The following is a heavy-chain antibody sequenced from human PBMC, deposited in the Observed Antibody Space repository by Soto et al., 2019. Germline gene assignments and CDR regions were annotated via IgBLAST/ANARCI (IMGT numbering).Heavy chain of an antibody. D-gene: IGHD6-13*01. CDR2: IYYSGST. CDR3: ARAVAAAGLVFDY. Sequence: SETLSLTCTVSGGSISSGGYYWSWIRQHPGKGLEWIGYIYYSGSTYYNPSLKSRVTISVDTSKNQFSLKLSSVTAADTAVYYCARAVAAAGLVFDYWGQGTLVTVSS. J-gene: IGHJ4*02. V-gene: IGHV4-31*03. CDR1: GGSISSGGYY.